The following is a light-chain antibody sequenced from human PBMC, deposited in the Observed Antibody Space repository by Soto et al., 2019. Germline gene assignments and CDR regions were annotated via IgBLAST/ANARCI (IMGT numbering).Light chain of an antibody. Sequence: DIQMTQSPSSLSASLGGGVTITCRASQSISTYLNWYQQKPGKAPKLLIYAASSLQSGVPSRFSGSGSGTDFTLTISSLQPEDFATYYCQQSYSTPRTFGQGTKVDIK. CDR2: AAS. CDR3: QQSYSTPRT. V-gene: IGKV1-39*01. J-gene: IGKJ1*01. CDR1: QSISTY.